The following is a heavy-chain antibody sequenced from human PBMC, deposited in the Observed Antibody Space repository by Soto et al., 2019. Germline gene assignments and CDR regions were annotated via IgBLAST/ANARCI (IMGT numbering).Heavy chain of an antibody. CDR1: GGSISSSNW. CDR2: IYHSGGT. Sequence: SETQSLTCAVSGGSISSSNWWSWVRQPPAKGLEWIGEIYHSGGTNYNPSLKSRVTISVDKSKKQFSLKLSSVTAADTAVYYCAGGVGGVMGNYYSGMDVWGQGTTVTVSS. J-gene: IGHJ6*02. D-gene: IGHD3-16*01. V-gene: IGHV4-4*02. CDR3: AGGVGGVMGNYYSGMDV.